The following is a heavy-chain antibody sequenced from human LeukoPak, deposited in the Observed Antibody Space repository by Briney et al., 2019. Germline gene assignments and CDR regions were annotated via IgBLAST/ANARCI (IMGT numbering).Heavy chain of an antibody. V-gene: IGHV1-2*02. CDR3: ARDLGRARPGGY. CDR1: GYTFTGSY. J-gene: IGHJ4*02. CDR2: INPNSGGT. Sequence: GASVKVSCKASGYTFTGSYMHWVRQAPGQGLEWMGWINPNSGGTNYAQKFQGRVTMTRDTSISTAYMELSRLTSDDTAVYYCARDLGRARPGGYWGQGTLVTVSS. D-gene: IGHD6-6*01.